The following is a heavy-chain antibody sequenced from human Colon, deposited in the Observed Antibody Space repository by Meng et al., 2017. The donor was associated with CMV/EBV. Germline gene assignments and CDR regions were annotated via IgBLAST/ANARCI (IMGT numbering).Heavy chain of an antibody. D-gene: IGHD2-2*01. CDR3: ARTLGHCNSTSCPDAFDV. V-gene: IGHV3-48*03. Sequence: GESLKISCVSSGFTFSSYEMNWVRQAPGKGLEWISYMSGGGGTVYYADSVKGRFTISRDNAKNSLYLQMSSLRAEDTAVYYCARTLGHCNSTSCPDAFDVWGQGTMVTVSS. CDR1: GFTFSSYE. J-gene: IGHJ3*01. CDR2: MSGGGGTV.